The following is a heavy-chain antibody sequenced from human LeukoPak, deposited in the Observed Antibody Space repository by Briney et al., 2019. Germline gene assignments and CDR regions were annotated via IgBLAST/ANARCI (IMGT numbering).Heavy chain of an antibody. CDR1: GYTFTSYY. Sequence: ASVKVSCKASGYTFTSYYMHWVRQAPGQGLEWMGIINPSGGSTSYAQKFQGRVTMTRDTSTSTVYMELSSLRSEDTAVYYCARVGVAANPGDASDIWGQGTMVTVSS. D-gene: IGHD6-6*01. CDR2: INPSGGST. J-gene: IGHJ3*02. V-gene: IGHV1-46*01. CDR3: ARVGVAANPGDASDI.